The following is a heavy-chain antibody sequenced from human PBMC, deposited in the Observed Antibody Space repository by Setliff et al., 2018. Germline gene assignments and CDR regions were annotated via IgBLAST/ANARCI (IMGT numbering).Heavy chain of an antibody. D-gene: IGHD5-18*01. Sequence: PGGSLRLSCAASGFTFSSYSMNWVRQAPGKGLEWVSSISSSSSYIYYADSVKGRFTISRDNAKNSLYLQMNSLRAEDTAVYDCARDLEVDTAMAAIFDYWGQGTLVTVSS. CDR2: ISSSSSYI. J-gene: IGHJ4*02. V-gene: IGHV3-21*01. CDR1: GFTFSSYS. CDR3: ARDLEVDTAMAAIFDY.